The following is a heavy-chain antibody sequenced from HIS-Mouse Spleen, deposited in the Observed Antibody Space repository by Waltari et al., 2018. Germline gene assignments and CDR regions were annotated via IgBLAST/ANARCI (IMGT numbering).Heavy chain of an antibody. CDR1: GGSLSSSSYS. J-gene: IGHJ2*01. D-gene: IGHD6-13*01. V-gene: IGHV4-39*07. CDR3: AREIPYSSSWYDWYFDL. CDR2: IYYSGST. Sequence: QLQLQESGPGLVKPSATLSLTCTVSGGSLSSSSYSWGWIRQPPGKGLEWIGSIYYSGSTYYNPSLKSRVTISVDTSKNQFSLKLSSVTAADTAVYYCAREIPYSSSWYDWYFDLWGRGTLVTVSS.